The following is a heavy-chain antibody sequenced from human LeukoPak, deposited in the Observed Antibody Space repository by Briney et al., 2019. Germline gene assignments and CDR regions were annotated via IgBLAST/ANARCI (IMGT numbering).Heavy chain of an antibody. CDR3: AADMGIDCSSTSCYGPFDFDY. Sequence: SVKVSCKASGFTFTSSAMQWVRQARGQRLEWIGWIVVGSGNTNYAQKFQERVTITRDMSTSTAYMELSSLRSEDTAVYYCAADMGIDCSSTSCYGPFDFDYWGQGTLVTVSS. J-gene: IGHJ4*02. D-gene: IGHD2-2*01. V-gene: IGHV1-58*02. CDR1: GFTFTSSA. CDR2: IVVGSGNT.